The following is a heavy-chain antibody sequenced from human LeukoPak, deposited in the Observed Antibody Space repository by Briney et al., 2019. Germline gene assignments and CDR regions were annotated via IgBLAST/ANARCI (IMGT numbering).Heavy chain of an antibody. Sequence: PSETLSLTCTVSGGSISSSSYYWGWIRQPPGKGLEWIGSIYYSGSTYYNPSLKSRVTISVDTSKNQFSLKLSSVTAADTAVYYCASGGDYYDSSGYPRPWGQGTLVTVSS. CDR1: GGSISSSSYY. CDR2: IYYSGST. V-gene: IGHV4-39*07. D-gene: IGHD3-22*01. CDR3: ASGGDYYDSSGYPRP. J-gene: IGHJ5*02.